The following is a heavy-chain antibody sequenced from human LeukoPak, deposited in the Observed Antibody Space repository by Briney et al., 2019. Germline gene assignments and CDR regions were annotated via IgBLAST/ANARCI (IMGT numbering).Heavy chain of an antibody. D-gene: IGHD4-17*01. V-gene: IGHV3-48*01. CDR2: ISSSSSTI. CDR1: GFTFSSYS. CDR3: AREENYGDYFHDAFDI. J-gene: IGHJ3*02. Sequence: GGSLRLSCAASGFTFSSYSMNWVRQAPGKGLEWVSYISSSSSTIFYADSVKGRFTISRDNAKNSLYLRMNSLRAEDTAVYYCAREENYGDYFHDAFDIWGQGTMVTVSS.